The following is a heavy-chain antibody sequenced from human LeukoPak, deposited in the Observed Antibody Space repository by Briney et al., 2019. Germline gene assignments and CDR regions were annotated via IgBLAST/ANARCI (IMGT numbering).Heavy chain of an antibody. D-gene: IGHD6-19*01. CDR3: AVLAVGGMGGGVFDY. V-gene: IGHV4-59*01. Sequence: SETLSLTCTVSGGSISGSYWSWIRQSPGKGLEWIGYVYYNGSTNYNPSLKSRVTISVDTSKNQFSLKLSSVTAADTAVFYCAVLAVGGMGGGVFDYWGQGTLVTVSS. CDR2: VYYNGST. CDR1: GGSISGSY. J-gene: IGHJ4*02.